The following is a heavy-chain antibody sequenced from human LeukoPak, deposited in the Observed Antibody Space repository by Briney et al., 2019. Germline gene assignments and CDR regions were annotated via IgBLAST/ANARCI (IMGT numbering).Heavy chain of an antibody. J-gene: IGHJ4*02. CDR2: INPSGGST. Sequence: ASVKVSCKAFGYTFTSNYMHWVRQAPGQGPEWMGIINPSGGSTSYAQKFQGRVTMTRDMSTSTVYMELSSLRSEDTAVYYCARGGAGGGSGFDYWGQGTLVTVSS. V-gene: IGHV1-46*01. CDR3: ARGGAGGGSGFDY. CDR1: GYTFTSNY. D-gene: IGHD3-10*01.